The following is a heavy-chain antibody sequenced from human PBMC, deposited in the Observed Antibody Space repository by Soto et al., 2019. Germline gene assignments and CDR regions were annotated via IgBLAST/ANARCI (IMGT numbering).Heavy chain of an antibody. CDR1: GYTFTSYG. J-gene: IGHJ6*03. V-gene: IGHV1-18*01. CDR2: ISAYNGNT. CDR3: ARMEYQLLYDYYYYYYMDV. D-gene: IGHD2-2*02. Sequence: GASVKVSCKASGYTFTSYGISWVRQAPGQGLEWMGWISAYNGNTNYAQKLQGRVTMTTDTSTSTAHMELRSLRSDDTAVYYCARMEYQLLYDYYYYYYMDVWGKGTTVTVSS.